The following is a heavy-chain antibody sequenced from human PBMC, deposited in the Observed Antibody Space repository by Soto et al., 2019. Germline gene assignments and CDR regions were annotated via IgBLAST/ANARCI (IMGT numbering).Heavy chain of an antibody. CDR1: GCSISSLIYY. V-gene: IGHV4-39*01. CDR2: IDYRGRT. J-gene: IGHJ2*01. Sequence: SETLSLTCTVSGCSISSLIYYWGWIRQSPGRGLEWIGSIDYRGRTYYDPSLKSRVAISVDTSKNEFSRNLSSLTSTDTAVYYWARPNGSSWGDWYFDLWGRGTLVTVSS. CDR3: ARPNGSSWGDWYFDL. D-gene: IGHD6-13*01.